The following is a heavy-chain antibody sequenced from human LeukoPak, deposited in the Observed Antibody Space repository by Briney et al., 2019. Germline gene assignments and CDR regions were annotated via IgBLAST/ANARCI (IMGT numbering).Heavy chain of an antibody. CDR3: ARARLNNWFDP. Sequence: SETLSLTCTVSGDSISSYYWSWIRQPPGKGLEWIGYIYYSGSTNYNPSLKSRVTISVDTSKNQFSLKLGSVTAADTAVYYCARARLNNWFDPWGQGTLVTVSS. CDR1: GDSISSYY. J-gene: IGHJ5*02. CDR2: IYYSGST. V-gene: IGHV4-59*01.